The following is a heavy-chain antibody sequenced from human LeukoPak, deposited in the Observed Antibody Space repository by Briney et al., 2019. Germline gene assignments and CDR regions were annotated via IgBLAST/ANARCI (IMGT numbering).Heavy chain of an antibody. J-gene: IGHJ6*02. CDR3: ARDTIYGSGSYGYYYGMDV. Sequence: SETLSLTCTVSGGSINSGTYSWNWIRQPPGKGLEWIGYIYHSGSTYYNPSLKSRVTISVDRSKNQFSLKLSAVTAADTAVYYCARDTIYGSGSYGYYYGMDVWGQGTTVTVSS. CDR2: IYHSGST. CDR1: GGSINSGTYS. V-gene: IGHV4-30-2*01. D-gene: IGHD3-10*01.